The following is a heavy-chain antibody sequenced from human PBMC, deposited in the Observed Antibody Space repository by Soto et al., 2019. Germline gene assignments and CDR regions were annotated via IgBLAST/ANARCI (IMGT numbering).Heavy chain of an antibody. CDR1: GFTVSTKY. Sequence: GGSLRLSCAASGFTVSTKYMSWVRQAPGKGLEWVSAISGSGGSTYYADSVKGRFTISRDNSKNTLYLQMNSLRAEDTAVYYSAKDLLGSSSGSNWFAPSGHGTLATLAS. V-gene: IGHV3-23*01. J-gene: IGHJ5*02. D-gene: IGHD6-19*01. CDR3: AKDLLGSSSGSNWFAP. CDR2: ISGSGGST.